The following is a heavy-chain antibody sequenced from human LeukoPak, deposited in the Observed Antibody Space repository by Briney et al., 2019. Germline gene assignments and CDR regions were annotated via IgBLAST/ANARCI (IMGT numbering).Heavy chain of an antibody. CDR2: IYYSGST. J-gene: IGHJ4*02. V-gene: IGHV4-39*01. CDR3: ASLGYCSGGSCFDY. D-gene: IGHD2-15*01. CDR1: GGSISSSSYY. Sequence: KSSETLSLTCTVSGGSISSSSYYWGWIRQPPGKGLEWIGSIYYSGSTYYNPSLKSRVTISVDTSKNQFSLKLSSVTAADTAVYYCASLGYCSGGSCFDYWGQGTLVTVSS.